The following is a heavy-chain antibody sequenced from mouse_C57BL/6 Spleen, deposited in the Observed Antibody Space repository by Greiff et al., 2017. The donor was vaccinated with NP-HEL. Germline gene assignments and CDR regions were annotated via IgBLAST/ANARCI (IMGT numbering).Heavy chain of an antibody. V-gene: IGHV5-15*01. CDR3: AREGNYEGYFDY. CDR2: ISNLAYSI. D-gene: IGHD2-4*01. CDR1: GFTFSDYG. J-gene: IGHJ2*01. Sequence: EVKVVESGGGLVQPGGSLKLSCAASGFTFSDYGMAWVRQAPRKGPEWVAFISNLAYSIYYADTVTGRFTISSENAKNTLYLEMSSLRSEDTAMYYCAREGNYEGYFDYWGQGTTLTVSA.